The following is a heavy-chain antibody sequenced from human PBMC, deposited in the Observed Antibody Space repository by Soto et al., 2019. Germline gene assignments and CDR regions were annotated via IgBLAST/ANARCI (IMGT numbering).Heavy chain of an antibody. CDR3: ARHGYCSSTSCGMDAFDI. CDR1: GYSFTSYW. D-gene: IGHD2-2*03. CDR2: IYPGDSDT. V-gene: IGHV5-51*01. J-gene: IGHJ3*02. Sequence: XDSLTISCKGSGYSFTSYWIGLVGQMPGKGLEWIGIIYPGDSDTRYSPSFQGQVTISADKSISTAYLQWSSLKASDTAMYYCARHGYCSSTSCGMDAFDIWGQGTMVTVSS.